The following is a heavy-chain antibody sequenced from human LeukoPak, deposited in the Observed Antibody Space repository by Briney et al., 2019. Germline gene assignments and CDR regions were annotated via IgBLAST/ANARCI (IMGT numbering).Heavy chain of an antibody. V-gene: IGHV3-48*02. CDR2: ISSSSSTI. J-gene: IGHJ3*02. Sequence: GGSLRLSCAASGFTFNSYNMNWVRQAPGKGLEWVSYISSSSSTIYYADSVKGRFTISRDSAKTSLFLQMKSLRDEDTAVYYCARAYSSSSGRDAFDSWGLGTLVTVSS. CDR1: GFTFNSYN. CDR3: ARAYSSSSGRDAFDS. D-gene: IGHD6-6*01.